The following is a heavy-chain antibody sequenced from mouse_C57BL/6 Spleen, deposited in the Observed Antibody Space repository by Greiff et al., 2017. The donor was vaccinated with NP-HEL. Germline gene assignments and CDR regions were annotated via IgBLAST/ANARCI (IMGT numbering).Heavy chain of an antibody. CDR2: IDPSDGYT. J-gene: IGHJ3*01. V-gene: IGHV1-69*01. Sequence: QVQLQQPGAELVMPGASVKLSCTASGYTFTSYWMHWVKQRPGQGLEWIGEIDPSDGYTNYNPKFKGKSTLTVGKSSSTPYLQLSSLASEDSAVYYCALYYYGSSWWFAYWGQGTLVTVSA. CDR3: ALYYYGSSWWFAY. CDR1: GYTFTSYW. D-gene: IGHD1-1*01.